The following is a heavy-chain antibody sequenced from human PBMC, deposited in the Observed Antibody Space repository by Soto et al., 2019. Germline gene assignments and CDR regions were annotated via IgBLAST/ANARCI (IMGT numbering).Heavy chain of an antibody. D-gene: IGHD5-18*01. V-gene: IGHV4-59*08. CDR3: ASDTASGDY. Sequence: SETLSLTCTVSGGSISGYYWSWIRQSPEKGLEYIGYISYSGSTNYNPSLKSRVTTSLDTSKNQFSLKLSSVTAADTAVYYCASDTASGDYWGQGTLVTVSS. J-gene: IGHJ4*02. CDR1: GGSISGYY. CDR2: ISYSGST.